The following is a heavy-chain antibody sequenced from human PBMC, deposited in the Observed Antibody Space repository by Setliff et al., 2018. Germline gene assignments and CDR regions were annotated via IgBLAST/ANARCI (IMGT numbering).Heavy chain of an antibody. J-gene: IGHJ4*02. CDR3: ASTDWGWGYYFDY. Sequence: SETLSLTCTVPGGSISSGPYYWNWFRQPAGKGLEWIGRLYSSGSTNYNPSLKSRVTISVDTSKNQFSLKLSSVTAADTAVYYCASTDWGWGYYFDYWGQGTLVTVSS. CDR1: GGSISSGPYY. D-gene: IGHD7-27*01. CDR2: LYSSGST. V-gene: IGHV4-61*02.